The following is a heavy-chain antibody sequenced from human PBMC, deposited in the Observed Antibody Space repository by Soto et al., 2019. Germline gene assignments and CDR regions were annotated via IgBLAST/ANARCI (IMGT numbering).Heavy chain of an antibody. CDR2: TYYRSKRYN. CDR1: VDSVSSNSAA. Sequence: SQSLSLTCAISVDSVSSNSAAWNWIRQSPSRGLEWLGRTYYRSKRYNDYAVSVKSRITINPDTSKNQFSLQLNSVTPEDTAVYYCARSPPPISSSSWYFDYYGMDVWGQGTTVTVSS. D-gene: IGHD6-13*01. J-gene: IGHJ6*02. CDR3: ARSPPPISSSSWYFDYYGMDV. V-gene: IGHV6-1*01.